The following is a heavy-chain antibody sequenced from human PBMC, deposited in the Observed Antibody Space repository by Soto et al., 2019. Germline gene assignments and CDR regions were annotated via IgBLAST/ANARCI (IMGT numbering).Heavy chain of an antibody. V-gene: IGHV4-39*01. CDR2: IYYSGST. D-gene: IGHD2-21*02. J-gene: IGHJ5*02. CDR1: GGSISSSSYY. Sequence: QLQLQESGPGLVKPSETLSLTCTVSGGSISSSSYYWGWIRQPPGKGLEWIGSIYYSGSTYYNPSLKSRVTISVDTSKNQFSLKLSSVTAADTAVYYCARLPQAYCGGDCYSGFHWFDPWGQGTLVTVSS. CDR3: ARLPQAYCGGDCYSGFHWFDP.